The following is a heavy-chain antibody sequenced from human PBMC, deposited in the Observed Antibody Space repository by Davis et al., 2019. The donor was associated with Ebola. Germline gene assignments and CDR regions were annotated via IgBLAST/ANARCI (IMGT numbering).Heavy chain of an antibody. CDR2: INPSGGTT. J-gene: IGHJ4*02. D-gene: IGHD3-10*01. Sequence: AASVKVSCKASGYTLVSYYAHWVRQAPGQGLEWMGIINPSGGTTTYAQKFQGRVTMTRDTSTNTLYMELSSLTSGDTAVYYCVRDLHHYGSGNYFDYWGQGTLVTVSS. CDR3: VRDLHHYGSGNYFDY. CDR1: GYTLVSYY. V-gene: IGHV1-46*01.